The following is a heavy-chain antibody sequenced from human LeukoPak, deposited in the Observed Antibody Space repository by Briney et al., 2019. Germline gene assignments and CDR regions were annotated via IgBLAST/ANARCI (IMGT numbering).Heavy chain of an antibody. D-gene: IGHD3-3*01. J-gene: IGHJ4*02. CDR2: ISYDGSNK. V-gene: IGHV3-30*04. CDR1: GFTFSSYA. Sequence: GRSLRLSCAASGFTFSSYAMHWVRQAPGKGLEWVAVISYDGSNKYYADSVKGRFTISRDNSKNTLYLQMNSLRAEDTAVYHCARDFPPYYDFWSGYYDYWGQGTLVTVSS. CDR3: ARDFPPYYDFWSGYYDY.